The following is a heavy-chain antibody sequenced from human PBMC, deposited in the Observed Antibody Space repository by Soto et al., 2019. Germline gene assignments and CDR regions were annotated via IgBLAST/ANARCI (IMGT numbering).Heavy chain of an antibody. Sequence: GSLRLSCSASGFTFSRYGMNWLRQAPGKGLEWVASISSSTSYVYYADSVKGRFSTSRDNAKNILYLEMYALRSEDTAIYYCARDPSEGRVGNWFESWGQGTLVTVSS. J-gene: IGHJ5*01. V-gene: IGHV3-21*06. CDR3: ARDPSEGRVGNWFES. CDR1: GFTFSRYG. CDR2: ISSSTSYV.